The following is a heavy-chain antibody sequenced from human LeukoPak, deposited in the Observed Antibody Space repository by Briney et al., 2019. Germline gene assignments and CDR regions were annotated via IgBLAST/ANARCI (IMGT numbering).Heavy chain of an antibody. CDR3: ARGLAGYSSSWSPRWWFDP. Sequence: PSETLSLTCTVSGGSISSYYWSWIRQPPGKGLEWIGYIYYSGSTNYNPSLKSRVTISVDTSKNQFSLKLSPVTAADTAVYYCARGLAGYSSSWSPRWWFDPWGQGTLVTVSS. CDR2: IYYSGST. V-gene: IGHV4-59*01. CDR1: GGSISSYY. J-gene: IGHJ5*02. D-gene: IGHD6-13*01.